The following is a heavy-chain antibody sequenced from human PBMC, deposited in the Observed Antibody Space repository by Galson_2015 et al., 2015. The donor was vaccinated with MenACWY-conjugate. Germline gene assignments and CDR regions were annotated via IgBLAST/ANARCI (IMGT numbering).Heavy chain of an antibody. CDR1: GFTFSRYW. CDR3: ATYCSSPSCYANGAY. CDR2: INSDGSAA. V-gene: IGHV3-74*01. Sequence: SLRLCCAASGFTFSRYWTHWVRQSPGKGLVWVSRINSDGSAADYADSVKGRFTISRDNAKNTLYLQMNSLRAEDTAVYYCATYCSSPSCYANGAYWGQGTLVTVSS. J-gene: IGHJ4*02. D-gene: IGHD2-2*01.